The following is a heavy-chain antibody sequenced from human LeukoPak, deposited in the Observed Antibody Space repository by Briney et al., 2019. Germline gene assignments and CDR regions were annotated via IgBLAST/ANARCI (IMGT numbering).Heavy chain of an antibody. CDR2: IQSDGGNK. V-gene: IGHV3-30*02. J-gene: IGHJ4*02. CDR3: ARGGYYDSSGYSLFDY. CDR1: GFTFRSYG. D-gene: IGHD3-22*01. Sequence: GGSLRLSCTASGFTFRSYGMHWVRQAPGKGLEWLAFIQSDGGNKYYADSVKGRFTISRDNSKNTLYLQMNSLRAEDTAVYYCARGGYYDSSGYSLFDYWGQGTLVTVSS.